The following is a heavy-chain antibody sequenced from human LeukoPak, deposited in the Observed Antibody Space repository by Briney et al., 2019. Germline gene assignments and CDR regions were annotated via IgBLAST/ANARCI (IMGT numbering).Heavy chain of an antibody. CDR2: IYYDGST. CDR3: ARELLWFGESLAFDAFDI. D-gene: IGHD3-10*01. Sequence: PSETLSLTCTVSDGSISPYYWSWIRQPPGKGLEWIGYIYYDGSTHYSPSLKSRVTISLDTSKRQFSLKLSSVTAADTAVYYCARELLWFGESLAFDAFDIWGQGTMVTVSS. CDR1: DGSISPYY. V-gene: IGHV4-59*12. J-gene: IGHJ3*02.